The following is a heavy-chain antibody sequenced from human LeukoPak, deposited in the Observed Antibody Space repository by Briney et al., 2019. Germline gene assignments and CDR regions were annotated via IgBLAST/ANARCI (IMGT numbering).Heavy chain of an antibody. CDR3: ARDVNRVGATGEVDY. J-gene: IGHJ4*02. V-gene: IGHV1-2*02. CDR1: GYTFAGYY. Sequence: ASVKVSCXASGYTFAGYYMHWVRQAPGQGLEWMGWINPNSGGTNYAQKFQARVTMTRDTSISTAYMELSRLRSDDTAVYYCARDVNRVGATGEVDYWGQGNLVNVPS. D-gene: IGHD1-26*01. CDR2: INPNSGGT.